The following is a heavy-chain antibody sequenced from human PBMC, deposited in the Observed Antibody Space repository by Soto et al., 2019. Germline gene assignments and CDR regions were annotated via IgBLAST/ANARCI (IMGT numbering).Heavy chain of an antibody. D-gene: IGHD5-12*01. CDR2: IKQDGTEK. CDR3: ASVAI. J-gene: IGHJ4*02. Sequence: EVQLVESGGGLVQPGGSLRLSCAASGFTFRNYWMSWVRQAPGKGLEWVANIKQDGTEKTYVYSVRGRFTISRDNAKNSLDLQMNGLTAEDTAVYYCASVAIWGQGTLVTVSS. CDR1: GFTFRNYW. V-gene: IGHV3-7*01.